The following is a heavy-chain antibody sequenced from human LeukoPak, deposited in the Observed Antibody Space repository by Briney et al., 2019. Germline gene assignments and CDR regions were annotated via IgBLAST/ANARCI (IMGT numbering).Heavy chain of an antibody. Sequence: GASVEVSCQASGYTLTAYYMHWVRQAPGHGREWMGIINPSAGSTNYPQKFQGRVAMTRYTATSTVYMELSSLTSEDTAVYYCARDRRYNDYDYCFDSWGRGTLVTVSS. CDR3: ARDRRYNDYDYCFDS. CDR1: GYTLTAYY. D-gene: IGHD5-12*01. J-gene: IGHJ4*02. CDR2: INPSAGST. V-gene: IGHV1-46*01.